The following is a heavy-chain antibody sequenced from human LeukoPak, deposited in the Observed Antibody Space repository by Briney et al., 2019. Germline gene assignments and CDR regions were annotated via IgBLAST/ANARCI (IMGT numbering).Heavy chain of an antibody. Sequence: AGRSLRLSCAASGFTFDDYAMHWVRQAPGKGLEWVSGISWNSGSIGYADSVKGRFTISRDNAKNTLYLQMDSPRGEDTAVYYCARGLYYGSGSYYNLGYYFDYWGQGTLVTVSS. D-gene: IGHD3-10*01. CDR3: ARGLYYGSGSYYNLGYYFDY. V-gene: IGHV3-9*01. CDR1: GFTFDDYA. J-gene: IGHJ4*02. CDR2: ISWNSGSI.